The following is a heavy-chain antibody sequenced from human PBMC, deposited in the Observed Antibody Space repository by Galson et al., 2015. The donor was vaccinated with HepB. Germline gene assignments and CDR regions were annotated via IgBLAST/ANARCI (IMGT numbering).Heavy chain of an antibody. D-gene: IGHD3-10*01. J-gene: IGHJ4*02. CDR3: ATGPVTLVRGIITRLDS. Sequence: SVKVSCKASGITFRSYALTWVRQAPGQGLEWMGGIIPIFGTVNFARELQGRVTIGADESTSTTYMELSSLRSEDTALYYCATGPVTLVRGIITRLDSWGQGTLVTISS. CDR1: GITFRSYA. CDR2: IIPIFGTV. V-gene: IGHV1-69*13.